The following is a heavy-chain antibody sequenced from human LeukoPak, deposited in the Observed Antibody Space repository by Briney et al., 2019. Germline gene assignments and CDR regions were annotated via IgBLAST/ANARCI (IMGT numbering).Heavy chain of an antibody. CDR2: ISAYNGNT. Sequence: ASVKVSCXASGYTFTSYGISWVRQAPGQGLEWMGWISAYNGNTNYAQKLQGRVTMTTDTSTSTAYMELRSLRSDDTAVYYCARDGLAAAGTYYYYYMDVWGKGTTVTVSS. CDR1: GYTFTSYG. D-gene: IGHD6-13*01. CDR3: ARDGLAAAGTYYYYYMDV. J-gene: IGHJ6*03. V-gene: IGHV1-18*01.